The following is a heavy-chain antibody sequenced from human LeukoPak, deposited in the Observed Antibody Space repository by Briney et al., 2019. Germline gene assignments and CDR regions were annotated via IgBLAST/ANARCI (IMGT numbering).Heavy chain of an antibody. Sequence: ASVKVSCKASGYTFTSYYMHWVRQAPGQGLEWMGIINPSGGSKSYAQKFQGRVTMTRDMSTSTVYMELSSLRSEDTAVYYCARDLSGDYYDSSGYPAGGFDYWGQGTLVTVSS. CDR3: ARDLSGDYYDSSGYPAGGFDY. D-gene: IGHD3-22*01. CDR2: INPSGGSK. J-gene: IGHJ4*02. CDR1: GYTFTSYY. V-gene: IGHV1-46*01.